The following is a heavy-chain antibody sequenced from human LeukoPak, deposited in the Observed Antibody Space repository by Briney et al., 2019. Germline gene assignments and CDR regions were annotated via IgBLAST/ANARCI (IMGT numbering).Heavy chain of an antibody. Sequence: GGSLRLSCAASGFTFSSYWMSWVRQAPGKGLEWVANIKQDGSEKYYVVSVKGRFTISRDNAKNSLYLQMNSLRAEDTAVYYCARDRIWYYDSSGTKHYYMDVWGKGTTVTVSS. CDR2: IKQDGSEK. V-gene: IGHV3-7*01. CDR3: ARDRIWYYDSSGTKHYYMDV. J-gene: IGHJ6*03. D-gene: IGHD3-22*01. CDR1: GFTFSSYW.